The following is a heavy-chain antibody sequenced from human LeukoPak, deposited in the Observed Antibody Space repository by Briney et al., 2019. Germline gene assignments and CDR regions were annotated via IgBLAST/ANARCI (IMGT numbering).Heavy chain of an antibody. CDR1: GGSFSVHY. CDR2: INHSGTT. V-gene: IGHV4-34*01. J-gene: IGHJ4*02. Sequence: PSETLSLTCAVYGGSFSVHYWSWIRQPPGKGLECLGEINHSGTTNYNPASKSRVTISVDTSKNQFSLKVNSVTAAETGVYYCARVSFYDSSGYFTTIDYWGQGTLVTVSS. D-gene: IGHD3-22*01. CDR3: ARVSFYDSSGYFTTIDY.